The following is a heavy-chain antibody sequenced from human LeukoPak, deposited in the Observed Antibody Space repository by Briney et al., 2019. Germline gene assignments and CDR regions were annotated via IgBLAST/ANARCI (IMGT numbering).Heavy chain of an antibody. J-gene: IGHJ4*02. CDR1: GFDFSSNW. Sequence: HPGGSLRLSCAASGFDFSSNWMHWVRHAPGQGLVWVSRIKGDGISTNYADSVKGRFTISRDIAKNTLYLQMNSLRAEDTAVYYCASSWYRNYFDYWGQGTLVAVSS. V-gene: IGHV3-74*01. CDR3: ASSWYRNYFDY. D-gene: IGHD6-13*01. CDR2: IKGDGIST.